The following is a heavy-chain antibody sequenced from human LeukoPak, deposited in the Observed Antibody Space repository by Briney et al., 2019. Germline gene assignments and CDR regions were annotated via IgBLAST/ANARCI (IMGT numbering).Heavy chain of an antibody. CDR3: ATYSDILTGYYTVFDY. Sequence: GGSLRLSCAASGFTFSSYSMNWVRQAPGKGLEWVSSISISSSYIYYADSVKGRFTISRDNAKNPLYLQMNSLRAEDTAVYYCATYSDILTGYYTVFDYWGQGTLVTVSS. CDR1: GFTFSSYS. D-gene: IGHD3-9*01. CDR2: ISISSSYI. J-gene: IGHJ4*02. V-gene: IGHV3-21*01.